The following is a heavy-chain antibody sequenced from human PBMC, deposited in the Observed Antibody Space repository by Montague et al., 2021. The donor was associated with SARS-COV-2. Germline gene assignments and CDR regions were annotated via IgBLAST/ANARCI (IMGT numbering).Heavy chain of an antibody. D-gene: IGHD3-3*01. Sequence: SETLALTCAVYGXSLSGYYWSWIRQTPGKGLEWIGEINHSGNTNYNPSLKSRLTISVDTSKKQFSLKLSSVTTADMAVYYCARGADYDFWSGYLRYKWFDPWGLGTPVTVSS. V-gene: IGHV4-34*01. J-gene: IGHJ5*02. CDR2: INHSGNT. CDR3: ARGADYDFWSGYLRYKWFDP. CDR1: GXSLSGYY.